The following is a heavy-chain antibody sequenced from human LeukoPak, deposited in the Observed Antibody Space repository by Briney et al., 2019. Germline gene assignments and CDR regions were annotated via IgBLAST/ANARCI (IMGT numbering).Heavy chain of an antibody. CDR1: GFTFSSYA. D-gene: IGHD5-18*01. CDR2: ISGSGGST. Sequence: PGGSLRLSCAASGFTFSSYAMSWVRQAPGKGLEWVSAISGSGGSTYYADSVKGRFTISRDNAKNSLYLQMNSLRAEDTAVYYCARDRHSYGKEPFDYWGQGTLVTVSS. V-gene: IGHV3-23*01. CDR3: ARDRHSYGKEPFDY. J-gene: IGHJ4*02.